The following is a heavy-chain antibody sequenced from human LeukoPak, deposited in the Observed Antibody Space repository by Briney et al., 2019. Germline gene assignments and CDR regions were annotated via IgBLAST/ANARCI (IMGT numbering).Heavy chain of an antibody. D-gene: IGHD5-12*01. Sequence: SETLSLTCTVSGGSISSYYWSWIRQPPGKGLEWIGYIYYSGSTNYNPSLKSRVTISVDTSKNQFSLKLSSVTAADTAVYYCARDGLRLGYYGMDAWGQGTTVTVSS. J-gene: IGHJ6*02. CDR1: GGSISSYY. CDR2: IYYSGST. V-gene: IGHV4-59*01. CDR3: ARDGLRLGYYGMDA.